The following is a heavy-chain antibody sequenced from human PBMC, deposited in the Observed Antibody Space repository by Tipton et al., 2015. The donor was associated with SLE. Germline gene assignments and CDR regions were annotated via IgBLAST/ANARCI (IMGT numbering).Heavy chain of an antibody. CDR1: GGSISRYY. CDR2: INHSGST. D-gene: IGHD3-16*01. CDR3: ARGGGFDP. V-gene: IGHV4-34*01. J-gene: IGHJ5*02. Sequence: GLVKPSETLSLTCTVSGGSISRYYWSWIRQPPGKGLEWIGEINHSGSTNYNPSLKSRVTISVDTSKKQFSLKVSSVTAEDTAVYYCARGGGFDPWGQGTLVTVSS.